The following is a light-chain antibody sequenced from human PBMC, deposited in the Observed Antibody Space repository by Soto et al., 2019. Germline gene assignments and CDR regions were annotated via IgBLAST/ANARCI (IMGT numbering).Light chain of an antibody. Sequence: DIPMTQSPSSLSASVGDRVTITCQESQDISNYLNWYQQKPGKAPKLLIYDASNLETGVPSRFSGSGSGTDFTFTISSLQPEDIATYYCQQYDNLLITFGPGTKVDIK. V-gene: IGKV1-33*01. J-gene: IGKJ3*01. CDR2: DAS. CDR1: QDISNY. CDR3: QQYDNLLIT.